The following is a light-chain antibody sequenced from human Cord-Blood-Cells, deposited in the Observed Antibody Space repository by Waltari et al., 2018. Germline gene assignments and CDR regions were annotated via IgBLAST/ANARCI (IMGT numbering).Light chain of an antibody. CDR1: SPNIGAGYY. Sequence: QSVLTQPTSVSGAPGQRVTTPCTGSSPNIGAGYYVHRYQQPPGTAPKLLIYGNSNRPSGVPDRFSGSKSGTSASLAITVLQAEDEADYYCQSYDSSLSGWVFGGGTKLTVL. J-gene: IGLJ3*02. CDR3: QSYDSSLSGWV. CDR2: GNS. V-gene: IGLV1-40*01.